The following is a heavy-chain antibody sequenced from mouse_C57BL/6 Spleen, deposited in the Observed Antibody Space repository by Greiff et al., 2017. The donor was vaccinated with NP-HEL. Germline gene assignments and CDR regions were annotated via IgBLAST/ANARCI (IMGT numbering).Heavy chain of an antibody. CDR3: ARGLTVVAPYYAMDY. J-gene: IGHJ4*01. CDR1: GYSFTDYN. Sequence: VQLKQSGPELVKPGASVKISCKASGYSFTDYNMNWVKQSNGKSLEWIGVINPNYGTTSYNQKFKGKATLTVDQSSSTAYMQLNSLTSEDSAVYYCARGLTVVAPYYAMDYWGQGTSVTVSS. V-gene: IGHV1-39*01. D-gene: IGHD1-1*01. CDR2: INPNYGTT.